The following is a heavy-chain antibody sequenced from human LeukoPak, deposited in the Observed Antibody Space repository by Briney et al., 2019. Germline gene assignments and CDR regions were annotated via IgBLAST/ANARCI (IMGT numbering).Heavy chain of an antibody. CDR2: INWNSGSI. CDR3: AKDSTIFGVVNYYFDY. D-gene: IGHD3-3*01. V-gene: IGHV3-9*01. Sequence: GRSLRLSCAASGFTFDDYAMHWVRQAPGKGLEWVSGINWNSGSIGYADSVKGRFTISRDNAKNSLYLQMNSLRAEDTALYYCAKDSTIFGVVNYYFDYWGQGTLVTVSS. CDR1: GFTFDDYA. J-gene: IGHJ4*02.